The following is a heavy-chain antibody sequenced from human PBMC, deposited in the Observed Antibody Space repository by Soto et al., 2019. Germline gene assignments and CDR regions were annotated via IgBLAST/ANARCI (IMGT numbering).Heavy chain of an antibody. V-gene: IGHV4-4*02. CDR2: IYHSGST. CDR3: ARGITMVRGVYDY. D-gene: IGHD3-10*01. CDR1: GGSISSSNW. J-gene: IGHJ4*02. Sequence: QVQLQESGPGLVKPSGTLSLTCAVSGGSISSSNWWSWVRQPPGKGLEWIGEIYHSGSTNYNPSLRRRVPISADKSKNQFSLKLSSVTAADTAVYYCARGITMVRGVYDYWGQGTLVPVSS.